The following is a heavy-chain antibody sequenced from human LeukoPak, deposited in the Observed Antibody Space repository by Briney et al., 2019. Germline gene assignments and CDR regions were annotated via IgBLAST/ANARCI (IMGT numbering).Heavy chain of an antibody. CDR1: GGSISSSGYY. V-gene: IGHV4-39*01. CDR2: IYYSGST. D-gene: IGHD1-26*01. Sequence: SETLSLTCTVSGGSISSSGYYWGWIREPPGKGLEWIASIYYSGSTYYNPSLKSRVTISVDTSKNQLSLKLSSLTAADTAVYYCARHEYSGSYYGLSWFDPWGQGTLVTVSS. CDR3: ARHEYSGSYYGLSWFDP. J-gene: IGHJ5*02.